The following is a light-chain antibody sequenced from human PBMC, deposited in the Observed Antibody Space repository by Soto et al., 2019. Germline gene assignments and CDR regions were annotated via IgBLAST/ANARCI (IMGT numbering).Light chain of an antibody. J-gene: IGLJ3*02. CDR1: SSDVGGHDY. Sequence: SALTQVASVSGSPGQSITISCTATSSDVGGHDYVSWYLQHPGKAPKLLIYEAFNRPSGVSDRFSGSKSGSTASLTISGLQAEDEGDYYCSSFTSTNTWVFGGATKLTVL. V-gene: IGLV2-14*01. CDR2: EAF. CDR3: SSFTSTNTWV.